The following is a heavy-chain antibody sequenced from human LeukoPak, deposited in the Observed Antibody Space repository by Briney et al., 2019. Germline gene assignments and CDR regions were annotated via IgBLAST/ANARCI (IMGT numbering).Heavy chain of an antibody. CDR1: GFTFSSYA. CDR3: ARKNHLFNAAFDI. J-gene: IGHJ3*02. D-gene: IGHD1-14*01. CDR2: ISGSGGST. Sequence: GGSLRLSCAASGFTFSSYAMSWVRQAPGKGLEWVSAISGSGGSTYYADSVKGRFTISRDNSRDTFSLQMDSLRAEDTAVYYCARKNHLFNAAFDIWGQGTVVTVSS. V-gene: IGHV3-23*01.